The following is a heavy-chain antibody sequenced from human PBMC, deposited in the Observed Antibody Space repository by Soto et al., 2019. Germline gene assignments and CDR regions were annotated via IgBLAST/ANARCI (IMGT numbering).Heavy chain of an antibody. CDR1: GGSISIYY. J-gene: IGHJ4*02. CDR3: ARLTYDSSGYPFDY. CDR2: IYYSGST. Sequence: SETLSLTCTVAGGSISIYYWSWIRQPPGKGLEWIGYIYYSGSTNYNPSLKSRVTISVDTSKNQFSLKLSSVTAADTAVYYCARLTYDSSGYPFDYWGQGTLVTVSS. D-gene: IGHD3-22*01. V-gene: IGHV4-59*01.